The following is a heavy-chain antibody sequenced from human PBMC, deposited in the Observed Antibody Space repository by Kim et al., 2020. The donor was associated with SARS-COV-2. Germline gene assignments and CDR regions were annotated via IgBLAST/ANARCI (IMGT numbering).Heavy chain of an antibody. CDR2: INHSGST. Sequence: SETLSLTCAVYGGSFSGYYWSWIRQPPGKGLEWIGEINHSGSTNYNPSLKSRVTISVDTSKNQFSLKLSSVTAADTAVYYCARGLRAAAGTGWFDPWGQGTLVTVSS. J-gene: IGHJ5*02. V-gene: IGHV4-34*01. D-gene: IGHD6-13*01. CDR1: GGSFSGYY. CDR3: ARGLRAAAGTGWFDP.